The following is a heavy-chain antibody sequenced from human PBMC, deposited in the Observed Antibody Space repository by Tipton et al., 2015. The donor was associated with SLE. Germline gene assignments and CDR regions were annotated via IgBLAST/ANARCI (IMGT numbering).Heavy chain of an antibody. CDR2: LYYSGET. D-gene: IGHD1/OR15-1a*01. CDR3: ARILEHPVYYFDY. CDR1: GDSISSHY. J-gene: IGHJ4*02. Sequence: TLSLTCAVSGDSISSHYWSWIRQPPGKGLEWIGNLYYSGETNVNPSLKSRVTISGDTSKNQFSLRLSSVTAADTAVHYCARILEHPVYYFDYWGQGTLVTVSS. V-gene: IGHV4-59*11.